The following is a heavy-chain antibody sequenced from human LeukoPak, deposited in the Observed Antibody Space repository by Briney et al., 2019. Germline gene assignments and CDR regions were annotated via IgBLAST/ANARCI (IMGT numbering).Heavy chain of an antibody. CDR1: GDSVSGYY. J-gene: IGHJ4*02. V-gene: IGHV4-59*02. CDR2: IYYSGST. CDR3: ARVGGPSGPDY. Sequence: SETLSLTCTVSGDSVSGYYGSWIRQPPGKGLESIGYIYYSGSTNYNPSLKSRVTISLDAPKNQFSLRLTSVTAADTATYYCARVGGPSGPDYWGQGILVTVSS. D-gene: IGHD2-15*01.